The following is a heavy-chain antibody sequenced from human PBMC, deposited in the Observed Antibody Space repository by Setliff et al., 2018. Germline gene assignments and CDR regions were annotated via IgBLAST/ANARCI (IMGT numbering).Heavy chain of an antibody. CDR1: GFTFTSYS. Sequence: PGGSLRLSCGASGFTFTSYSMTWVRQAPGKGLEWVSSISSSSSYICYADSVKGRFTISRDNAKNSAYLQMNSLRAEDTAIYYCARANTTGYYYFDYWGQGTLVTVSS. D-gene: IGHD3-9*01. CDR2: ISSSSSYI. CDR3: ARANTTGYYYFDY. V-gene: IGHV3-21*01. J-gene: IGHJ4*02.